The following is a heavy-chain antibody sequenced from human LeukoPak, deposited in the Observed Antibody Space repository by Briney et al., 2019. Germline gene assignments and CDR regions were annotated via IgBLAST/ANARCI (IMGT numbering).Heavy chain of an antibody. J-gene: IGHJ4*02. V-gene: IGHV4-61*02. CDR3: AIRGRYYQRALNY. D-gene: IGHD3-10*01. CDR1: GGSISSGSYY. CDR2: IYTSGST. Sequence: SETLSLTCTVSGGSISSGSYYWSWIRQPAGKGLEWIGRIYTSGSTNYNPSLKSRVTISVDTSKNQFSLKLSSVTAADTAVYYCAIRGRYYQRALNYWGQGTLVTVSS.